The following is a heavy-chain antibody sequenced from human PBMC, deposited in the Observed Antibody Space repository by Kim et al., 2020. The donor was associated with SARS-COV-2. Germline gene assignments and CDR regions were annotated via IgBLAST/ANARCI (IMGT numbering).Heavy chain of an antibody. Sequence: SETLSLTCTVSGGSISSSSYYWGWIRQPPGKGLEWIGSIYYSGSTYYNPSLKSRVTISVDTSKNQFSLKLSSVTAADTAVYYCARVLSSSWYHPTYAFD. V-gene: IGHV4-39*07. CDR3: ARVLSSSWYHPTYAFD. CDR2: IYYSGST. D-gene: IGHD6-13*01. CDR1: GGSISSSSYY. J-gene: IGHJ3*02.